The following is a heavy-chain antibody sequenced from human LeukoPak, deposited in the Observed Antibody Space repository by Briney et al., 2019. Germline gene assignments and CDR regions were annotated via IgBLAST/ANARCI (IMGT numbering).Heavy chain of an antibody. CDR1: GFTFSSYS. Sequence: GGSLRLSCAASGFTFSSYSMNWVRQAPGKGLEWVSSISSSSSYIYYADSVKGRFTISRDNAKNSLYLQMNSLRAEDTAVYYCARDTKLGGRDGYNWSYWGQGTLVTVSS. J-gene: IGHJ4*02. V-gene: IGHV3-21*01. D-gene: IGHD5-24*01. CDR2: ISSSSSYI. CDR3: ARDTKLGGRDGYNWSY.